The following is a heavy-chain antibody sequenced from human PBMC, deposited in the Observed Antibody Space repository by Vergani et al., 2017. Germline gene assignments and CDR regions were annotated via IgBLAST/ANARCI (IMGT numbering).Heavy chain of an antibody. D-gene: IGHD2-2*01. Sequence: QVQLVQSGAEVKKPGSSVKVSCKASGGTFSSYAISWVRQAPGQGLEWMGGIIPIFGTANYAQKFQGRVTITADESTSTAYMELSSLRAEDTAVYYCARXIVVVPAAPRDYYYMDVWGEGTTVTVSS. V-gene: IGHV1-69*01. CDR2: IIPIFGTA. J-gene: IGHJ6*03. CDR3: ARXIVVVPAAPRDYYYMDV. CDR1: GGTFSSYA.